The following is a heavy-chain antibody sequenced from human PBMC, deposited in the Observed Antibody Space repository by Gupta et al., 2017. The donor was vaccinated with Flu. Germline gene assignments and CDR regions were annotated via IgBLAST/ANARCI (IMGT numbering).Heavy chain of an antibody. J-gene: IGHJ4*02. CDR3: ARHFSAPAGGWYLDY. CDR2: IYHSGNT. V-gene: IGHV4-39*01. D-gene: IGHD3-10*01. Sequence: LQESGPGLVKPSETLSLTCTVSSGSISSSTYFWGWIRHPPGKGRECIGNIYHSGNTSYTPPHRSRVTISVDTSKNQFSLRLTSVTAADTAVYYCARHFSAPAGGWYLDYWGQGTLVTVSS. CDR1: SGSISSSTYF.